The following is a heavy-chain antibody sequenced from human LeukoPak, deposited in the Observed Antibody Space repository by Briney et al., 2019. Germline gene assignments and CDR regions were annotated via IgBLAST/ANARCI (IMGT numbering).Heavy chain of an antibody. V-gene: IGHV1-46*01. D-gene: IGHD6-13*01. J-gene: IGHJ4*02. CDR2: INPSGGST. CDR3: ARDRYIAAAGKLLDY. Sequence: ASVKVSCKASGYTFTSYYMHWVRQAPGQGLEWMGIINPSGGSTSYAQKFQGRVTMTRDTSTSTVYMELSSLRSEDTAVYYCARDRYIAAAGKLLDYWGQGTLVTVSS. CDR1: GYTFTSYY.